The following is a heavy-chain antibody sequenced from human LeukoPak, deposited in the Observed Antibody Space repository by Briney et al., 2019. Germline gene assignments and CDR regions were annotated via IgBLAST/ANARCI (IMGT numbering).Heavy chain of an antibody. D-gene: IGHD2-15*01. V-gene: IGHV3-21*01. CDR3: ARDGVYCSGGSCDHLDY. J-gene: IGHJ4*02. CDR2: ISSGSGYI. Sequence: PGASLRLSCAASGFTFSNYAMSWVRQAPGKGLEWVSSISSGSGYIYYADSVKGRFTIPRDNAKNSLYLQMNSLRAEDTAVYYCARDGVYCSGGSCDHLDYWGQGTLVTVSS. CDR1: GFTFSNYA.